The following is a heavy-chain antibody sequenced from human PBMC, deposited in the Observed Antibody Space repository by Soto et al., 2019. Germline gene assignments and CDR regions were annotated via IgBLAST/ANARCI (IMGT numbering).Heavy chain of an antibody. D-gene: IGHD1-1*01. CDR1: GYTLTELS. V-gene: IGHV1-24*01. CDR2: FDPEDGET. J-gene: IGHJ6*02. CDR3: ATRGTGIDYYYYGMDV. Sequence: ASVKVSCKVSGYTLTELSMHWVRQAPGKGLEWMGGFDPEDGETIYAQKFQGRVTMTEDTSTDTAYMELSSLRSGDTAVYYCATRGTGIDYYYYGMDVWGQGTTVTVSS.